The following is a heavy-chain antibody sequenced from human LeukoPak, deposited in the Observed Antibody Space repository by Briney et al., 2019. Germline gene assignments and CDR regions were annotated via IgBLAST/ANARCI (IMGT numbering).Heavy chain of an antibody. V-gene: IGHV3-21*01. CDR1: GFTFSSHS. Sequence: NPGGSQRLSCAASGFTFSSHSMNWVRQAPGKGLEWVSSISPSGNYIYYADSVEGRFTISRDNAKNSLYLQMNSLRAEDTAVYYCARDLSSSTSCYSYWGQGTLVTVSS. CDR2: ISPSGNYI. D-gene: IGHD2-2*01. CDR3: ARDLSSSTSCYSY. J-gene: IGHJ4*02.